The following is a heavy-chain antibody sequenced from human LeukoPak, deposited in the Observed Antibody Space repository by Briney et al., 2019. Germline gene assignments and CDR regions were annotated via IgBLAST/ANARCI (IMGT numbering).Heavy chain of an antibody. Sequence: SETLSLTCTVSGGSVSSGSYYWDWIRQPPGKGLEWIGSIYYSGSTYYNPSLKSRVTMSVDTSRYQFSLRLSSVTAADTAVYYCARDQQLWPYYFDYWGQGTLVTVSS. D-gene: IGHD5-18*01. J-gene: IGHJ4*02. CDR3: ARDQQLWPYYFDY. CDR2: IYYSGST. CDR1: GGSVSSGSYY. V-gene: IGHV4-39*02.